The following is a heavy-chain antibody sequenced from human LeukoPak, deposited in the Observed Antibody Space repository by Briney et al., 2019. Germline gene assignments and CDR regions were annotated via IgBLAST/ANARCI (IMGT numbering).Heavy chain of an antibody. CDR3: AKAVMTTVTFFDY. CDR2: IWYDGSNK. J-gene: IGHJ4*02. D-gene: IGHD4-17*01. CDR1: GFTFSSYG. V-gene: IGHV3-33*06. Sequence: GGSLRLSCAASGFTFSSYGMHWVRQAPGKGLEWVAVIWYDGSNKYYADSVKGRFTISRDNSKNTLYLQMNSLRAEDTAVYYCAKAVMTTVTFFDYWGQGTLVTVTS.